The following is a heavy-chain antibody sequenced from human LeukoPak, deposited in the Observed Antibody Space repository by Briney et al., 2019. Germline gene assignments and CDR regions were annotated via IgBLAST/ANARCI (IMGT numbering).Heavy chain of an antibody. J-gene: IGHJ5*02. V-gene: IGHV1-69*05. D-gene: IGHD1-26*01. Sequence: GSSVKVSCKASGGTFISYAISWVRQAPGQGVEGMGGIIPIFGTANYAQKFQGRVTITTDESTSTAYMELSSLRSEDTAVYYCARGGGSYYRWLDPWGQGTLVTVSS. CDR1: GGTFISYA. CDR2: IIPIFGTA. CDR3: ARGGGSYYRWLDP.